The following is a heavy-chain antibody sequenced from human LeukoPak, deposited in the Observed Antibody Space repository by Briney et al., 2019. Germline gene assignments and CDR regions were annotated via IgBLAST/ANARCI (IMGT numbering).Heavy chain of an antibody. CDR3: AKDLQYYYDSLVFDY. J-gene: IGHJ4*02. Sequence: GGSLRLSCAASGFIFSSYWMSWVRPTPGKGLEWVANIKDDGSEKYVVDLLKGRFTISRDNSKNTLYLQMNSLRAEDTAVYYCAKDLQYYYDSLVFDYWGQGTLVTVSS. V-gene: IGHV3-7*01. CDR1: GFIFSSYW. CDR2: IKDDGSEK. D-gene: IGHD3-22*01.